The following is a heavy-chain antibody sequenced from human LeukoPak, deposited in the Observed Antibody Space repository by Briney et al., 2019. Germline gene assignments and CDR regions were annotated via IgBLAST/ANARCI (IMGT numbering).Heavy chain of an antibody. CDR3: ARDPDSSSCPY. D-gene: IGHD6-13*01. CDR1: GYTFTSYA. CDR2: INAGNGNT. V-gene: IGHV1-3*01. Sequence: GASVKVSCKASGYTFTSYAMQWVRQAPGQRLEWMGWINAGNGNTKYSQKFQGRVTIIRDTSASTAYMELSSLRSEDTAVYYCARDPDSSSCPYWGQGTLVTVSS. J-gene: IGHJ4*02.